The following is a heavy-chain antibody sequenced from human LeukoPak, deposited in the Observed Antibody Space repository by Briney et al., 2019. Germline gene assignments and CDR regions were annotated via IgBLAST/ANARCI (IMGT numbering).Heavy chain of an antibody. V-gene: IGHV3-21*01. D-gene: IGHD2-2*01. Sequence: GGSLRLSCSASGFTFSTYTMNWVRQAPGKGLEWVSSISSLSSFKYYADSVKGRITISRDNAKKSLYLQMSSLRAEDTAVYYCARGAVVPAALEGPYYYYGMDVWGQGTTVTVSS. J-gene: IGHJ6*02. CDR3: ARGAVVPAALEGPYYYYGMDV. CDR1: GFTFSTYT. CDR2: ISSLSSFK.